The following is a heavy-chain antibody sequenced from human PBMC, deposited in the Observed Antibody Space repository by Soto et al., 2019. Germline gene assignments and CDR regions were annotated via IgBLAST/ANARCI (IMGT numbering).Heavy chain of an antibody. V-gene: IGHV1-18*01. J-gene: IGHJ4*02. Sequence: HVQLVQSGAEVKKPGASVKVSCKASGYTSVSYGISWVRLAPGQGLEWMGCISTYNGDTYYAQKLQGRVTMTTDTSTSTAYMELRSLRSDDTAVYYCARRTSGPDYWGQGTLVTVSS. CDR2: ISTYNGDT. CDR3: ARRTSGPDY. CDR1: GYTSVSYG. D-gene: IGHD6-19*01.